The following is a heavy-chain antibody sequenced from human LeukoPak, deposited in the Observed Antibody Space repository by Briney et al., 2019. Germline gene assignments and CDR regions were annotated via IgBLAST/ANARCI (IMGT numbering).Heavy chain of an antibody. J-gene: IGHJ6*03. CDR2: IYYSGST. CDR1: GGSFSGYY. V-gene: IGHV4-34*01. Sequence: PSETLSLTYADYGGSFSGYYWSWIRQPPGKGLEWIGSIYYSGSTYYNPSLKSRVTISVDTSKNQFSLKLSSVTAADTAVYYCARGIVVVAHLGFYFYYMDVWGKGTTVTIPS. D-gene: IGHD2-15*01. CDR3: ARGIVVVAHLGFYFYYMDV.